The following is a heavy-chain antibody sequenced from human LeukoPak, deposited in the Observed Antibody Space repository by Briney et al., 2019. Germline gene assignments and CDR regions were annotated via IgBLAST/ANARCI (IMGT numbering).Heavy chain of an antibody. V-gene: IGHV3-30*18. J-gene: IGHJ4*02. CDR2: ISYDGSNK. Sequence: GGSLRLSCAVSGFTFSSYGMHWVRQAPGKGLEWVAVISYDGSNKYYADSVKGRFTMSRDNSKNTLYLQMKSLRAEDTAVYYCAKERGTYSGSYYRYDYWGQGTLVTASS. CDR1: GFTFSSYG. CDR3: AKERGTYSGSYYRYDY. D-gene: IGHD1-26*01.